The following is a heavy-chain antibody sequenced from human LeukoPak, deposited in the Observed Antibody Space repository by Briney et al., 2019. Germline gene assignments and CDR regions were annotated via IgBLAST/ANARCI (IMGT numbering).Heavy chain of an antibody. D-gene: IGHD2-2*01. Sequence: GGSLRLSCAASGFTFSSYWMHWVRQAPGMGLVWVSRINSDGSSTSYADSVKGRFTISRDNAKNTLYLQMNSLRAEDTAVYYCARDSYDIVVVPAANSFDPWGQGTLVTVSS. J-gene: IGHJ5*02. CDR2: INSDGSST. CDR3: ARDSYDIVVVPAANSFDP. V-gene: IGHV3-74*01. CDR1: GFTFSSYW.